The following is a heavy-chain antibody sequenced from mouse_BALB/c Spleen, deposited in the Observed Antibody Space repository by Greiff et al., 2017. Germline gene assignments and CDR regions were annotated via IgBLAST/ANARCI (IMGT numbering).Heavy chain of an antibody. CDR2: IYPGDGDT. V-gene: IGHV1-82*01. CDR3: ARKGGLPGYFDY. J-gene: IGHJ2*01. Sequence: QVQLQQSGPELVKPGASVKISCKASGYAFSSSWMNWVKQRPGQGLEWIGRIYPGDGDTNYNGKFKGKATLTADKSSSTAYMQLSSLTSVDSAVYFCARKGGLPGYFDYWGQGTTLTVSS. D-gene: IGHD3-1*01. CDR1: GYAFSSSW.